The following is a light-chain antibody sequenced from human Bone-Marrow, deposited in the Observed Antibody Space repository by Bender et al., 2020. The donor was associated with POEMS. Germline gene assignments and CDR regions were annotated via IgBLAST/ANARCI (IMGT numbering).Light chain of an antibody. CDR3: SSYTSSNSWV. V-gene: IGLV2-14*02. J-gene: IGLJ3*02. Sequence: QSALTQPASLSGSPGQSITISCTGTTSTFGLVSWYQQLPGKAPKLIIYEGTERPSGISSRFSGSKSGDTASLTISGLQAEDEADYYCSSYTSSNSWVFGGGTKLTVL. CDR1: TSTFGL. CDR2: EGT.